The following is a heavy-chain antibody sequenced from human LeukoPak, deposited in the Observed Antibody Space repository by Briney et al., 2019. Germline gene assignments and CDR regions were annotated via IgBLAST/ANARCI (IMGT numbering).Heavy chain of an antibody. D-gene: IGHD3-9*01. J-gene: IGHJ4*02. V-gene: IGHV3-66*01. CDR2: IYSGGST. Sequence: GGSLRLSCAASGFTVSSNYMSWVRQAPGKGLEWVSVIYSGGSTYYADSAKGRFTISRDNSKNTLYLQMNSLRAEDTAVYYCARVEDYDILTGFDYWGQGTLVTVSS. CDR1: GFTVSSNY. CDR3: ARVEDYDILTGFDY.